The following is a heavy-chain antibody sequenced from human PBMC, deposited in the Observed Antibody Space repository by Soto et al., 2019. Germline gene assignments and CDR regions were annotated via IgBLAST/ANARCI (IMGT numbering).Heavy chain of an antibody. CDR1: GGSISSGGYY. D-gene: IGHD3-10*01. Sequence: SETLSLTCTVSGGSISSGGYYWSWIRQHPGKGLEWTGYIYYSGSTNYNPSLKSRVTISVDTSKNQFSLKLSSVTAADTAVYYCARAHSYYYGSGSYSSWFDPWGQGTLVTVSS. V-gene: IGHV4-61*08. CDR2: IYYSGST. CDR3: ARAHSYYYGSGSYSSWFDP. J-gene: IGHJ5*02.